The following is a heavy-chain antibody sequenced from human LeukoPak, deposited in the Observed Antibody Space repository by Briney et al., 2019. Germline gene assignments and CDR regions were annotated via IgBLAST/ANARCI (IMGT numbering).Heavy chain of an antibody. D-gene: IGHD3-22*01. CDR2: IIPNLGTT. CDR3: ATTNDGGGYQWGDFFDF. Sequence: SVKVSCKASGGTSNSHAISWVRQAPGQGPEWMGRIIPNLGTTTRAQNFQDRVTLTADKSTNTAYMELTSLTSDDTAVYYCATTNDGGGYQWGDFFDFWGQGTLVTVSS. CDR1: GGTSNSHA. J-gene: IGHJ4*02. V-gene: IGHV1-69*04.